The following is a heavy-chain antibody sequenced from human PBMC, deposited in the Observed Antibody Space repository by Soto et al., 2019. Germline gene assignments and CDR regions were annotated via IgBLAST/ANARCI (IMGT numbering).Heavy chain of an antibody. V-gene: IGHV5-10-1*03. CDR2: IDPSDSYT. D-gene: IGHD3-3*02. CDR1: GYSFTSYW. Sequence: EVQLVQSGAELKKPGESLRLSCTGSGYSFTSYWIIWVRQMPGKGLEWMGRIDPSDSYTNYSPSFQGHVTISADKSISTAYLQWSSLKASDTAVYYCARHFYDYYGMDVWGQGTTVTVSS. J-gene: IGHJ6*02. CDR3: ARHFYDYYGMDV.